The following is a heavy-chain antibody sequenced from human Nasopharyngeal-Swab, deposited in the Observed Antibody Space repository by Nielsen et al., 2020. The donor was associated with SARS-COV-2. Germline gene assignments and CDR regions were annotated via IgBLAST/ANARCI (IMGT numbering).Heavy chain of an antibody. V-gene: IGHV4-34*01. Sequence: SETLSLTCAVSGGSFSANYWGWIRQPPGKGLEWIGEINHSGSTNYNPSLKSRVTISVDTSKSQFSLKLTSVTAADTSVYYCSSGLSGVVPAPILGLGPYYYFYYMDVWGKGTTVTVSS. CDR1: GGSFSANY. CDR3: SSGLSGVVPAPILGLGPYYYFYYMDV. D-gene: IGHD2-2*01. CDR2: INHSGST. J-gene: IGHJ6*03.